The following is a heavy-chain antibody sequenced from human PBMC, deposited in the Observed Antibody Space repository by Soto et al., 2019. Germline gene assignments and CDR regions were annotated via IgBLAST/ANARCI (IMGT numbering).Heavy chain of an antibody. D-gene: IGHD3-3*01. CDR3: ARQSLLKSIPIYGYFYYAMDV. Sequence: PGGPLRLSCAAYGLISSTSWMTWVRHAPGKGLERVANLKPEGSELYYGGSVKGRFTISRDNARKSPYLQMSSLRAEDTAVYYCARQSLLKSIPIYGYFYYAMDVWGQGTSVTVSS. J-gene: IGHJ6*02. CDR2: LKPEGSEL. CDR1: GLISSTSW. V-gene: IGHV3-7*03.